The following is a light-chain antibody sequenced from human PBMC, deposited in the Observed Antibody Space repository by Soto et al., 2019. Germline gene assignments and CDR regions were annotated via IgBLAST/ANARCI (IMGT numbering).Light chain of an antibody. CDR1: SSNIGAGYD. CDR3: QSYDRSLRTYV. Sequence: QSVLTQPPSVSGAPGQRVTISCSGSSSNIGAGYDVNWYRQLPGTAPKLLIYGNSDRPSGVPDRFSGSKSGTSASLAITGLQAEGEADYFCQSYDRSLRTYVFGTGTKVTV. V-gene: IGLV1-40*01. CDR2: GNS. J-gene: IGLJ1*01.